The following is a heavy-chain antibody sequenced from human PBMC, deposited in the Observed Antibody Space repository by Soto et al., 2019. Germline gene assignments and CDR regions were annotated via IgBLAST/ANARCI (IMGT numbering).Heavy chain of an antibody. Sequence: QVQLVQSGAEVKKPGASVKVSCKASGYTFTSYDINWVRQATGQGLEWMGWMNPNSGNTGYAQKFQGRVTMTRNTSISTAYMELSSRRSEDTAVYYCARGRGGVVAAVGTRYFQHWGQGTLVTVSS. CDR2: MNPNSGNT. D-gene: IGHD6-13*01. CDR1: GYTFTSYD. J-gene: IGHJ1*01. CDR3: ARGRGGVVAAVGTRYFQH. V-gene: IGHV1-8*01.